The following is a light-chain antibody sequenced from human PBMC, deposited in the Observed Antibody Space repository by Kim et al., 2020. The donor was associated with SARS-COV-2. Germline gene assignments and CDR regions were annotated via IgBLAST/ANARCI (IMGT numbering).Light chain of an antibody. CDR1: KLGDKY. V-gene: IGLV3-1*01. CDR3: QAWDSSNVV. Sequence: VTPGQTASITCSGDKLGDKYACWYQQKPGQSPVLVIYQDSKRPSGIPERFSGSNSGNTATLTISGTQAMDEADYYCQAWDSSNVVFGGGTQLTVL. J-gene: IGLJ2*01. CDR2: QDS.